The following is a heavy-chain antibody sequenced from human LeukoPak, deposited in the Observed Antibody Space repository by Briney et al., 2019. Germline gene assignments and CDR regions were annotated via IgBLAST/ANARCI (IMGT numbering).Heavy chain of an antibody. CDR3: AKGEQWLAGGFDY. D-gene: IGHD6-19*01. J-gene: IGHJ4*02. CDR1: GFTFSSYA. Sequence: GGSLRLSCAASGFTFSSYAMHWVRQAPGKGLEWVAVISYDGSNKYYADSVKGRFTISRDNSKNTLYLQMNSLRAEDTAVYYCAKGEQWLAGGFDYWGQGTLVTVSS. V-gene: IGHV3-30-3*01. CDR2: ISYDGSNK.